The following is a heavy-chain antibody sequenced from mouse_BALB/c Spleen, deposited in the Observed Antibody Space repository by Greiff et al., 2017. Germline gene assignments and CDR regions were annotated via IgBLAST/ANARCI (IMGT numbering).Heavy chain of an antibody. D-gene: IGHD2-2*01. Sequence: EVHLVESGGGLVQPGGSRKLSCAASGFTFSSFGMHWVRQAPEKGLEWVAYISSGSSTIYYADTVKGRFTISRDNPKNTLFLQMTSLRSEDTAIYYCARSGGLRYFDVWGAGTTVTVSS. CDR1: GFTFSSFG. J-gene: IGHJ1*01. V-gene: IGHV5-17*02. CDR2: ISSGSSTI. CDR3: ARSGGLRYFDV.